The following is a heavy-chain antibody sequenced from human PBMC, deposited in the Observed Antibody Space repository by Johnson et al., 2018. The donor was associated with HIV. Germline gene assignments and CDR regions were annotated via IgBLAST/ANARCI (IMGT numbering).Heavy chain of an antibody. D-gene: IGHD3-10*01. Sequence: QVQLVESGGGVVQPGRSLRLSCAASGFTFSSHGMHWVRQAPCKGLEWVAVTWYDASYKYCSDSVKGRFTMSRDNSKNTRCLQMNSLRAEDTAVYYSARDRVWFGELYAFDIWGQGTMVTVSS. CDR3: ARDRVWFGELYAFDI. CDR1: GFTFSSHG. V-gene: IGHV3-33*01. J-gene: IGHJ3*02. CDR2: TWYDASYK.